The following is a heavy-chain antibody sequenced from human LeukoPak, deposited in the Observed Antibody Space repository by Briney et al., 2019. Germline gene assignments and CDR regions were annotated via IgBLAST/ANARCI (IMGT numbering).Heavy chain of an antibody. V-gene: IGHV6-1*01. CDR3: ARDNTAMTWAHDAFDI. J-gene: IGHJ3*02. CDR2: TYYRSKWYN. D-gene: IGHD5-18*01. Sequence: SQTLSLTCAISGDRVSSNSAAWNWIRQSPSRGLEWLGRTYYRSKWYNDYAVSVKSRITINPDTSKNQFSLQLNSVTPEDTAVYYCARDNTAMTWAHDAFDIWGQGTMVTVSS. CDR1: GDRVSSNSAA.